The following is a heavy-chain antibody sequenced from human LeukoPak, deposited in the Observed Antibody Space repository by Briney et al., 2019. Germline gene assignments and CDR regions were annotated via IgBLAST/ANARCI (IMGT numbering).Heavy chain of an antibody. V-gene: IGHV3-66*01. CDR3: ARRSVHDDY. Sequence: GGSLRLSCAASGFSVSNYYMSWVRQPPGKGLEWVSVMYTGGGRYYGDSVKGRFTISRDNSKNTLYLQMNSLRAEDTAVYYCARRSVHDDYWGQGTLVTVSS. CDR2: MYTGGGR. J-gene: IGHJ4*02. CDR1: GFSVSNYY.